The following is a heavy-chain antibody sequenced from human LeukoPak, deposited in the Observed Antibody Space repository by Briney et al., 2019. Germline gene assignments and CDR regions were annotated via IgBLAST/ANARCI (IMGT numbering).Heavy chain of an antibody. CDR3: AKDFGSQLWSTRGVFDI. V-gene: IGHV1-69*13. Sequence: ASVKVSCKASGGTFSSYAISWVRQAPGQGLEWMGGIIPIFGTANYAQKFQGRVTITADESTSTAYMELSSLRSEDTAVYYCAKDFGSQLWSTRGVFDIWGQGTMVTVSS. CDR2: IIPIFGTA. D-gene: IGHD3-10*01. CDR1: GGTFSSYA. J-gene: IGHJ3*02.